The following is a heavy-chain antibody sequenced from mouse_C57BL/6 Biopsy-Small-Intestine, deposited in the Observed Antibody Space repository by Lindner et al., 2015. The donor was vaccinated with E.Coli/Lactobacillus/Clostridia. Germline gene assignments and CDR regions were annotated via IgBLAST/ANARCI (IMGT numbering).Heavy chain of an antibody. CDR3: ARQLGEYYYYYYAMDV. CDR1: GGTFSSYA. CDR2: MNPNSGNT. D-gene: IGHD1-1*02. J-gene: IGHJ1*01. V-gene: IGHV1-81*01. Sequence: SVKVSCKASGGTFSSYAISWVRQAPGQGLEWMGWMNPNSGNTGYAQKFQGRVTISRNTSTNTSYMELSSLKSEDTAVYYCARQLGEYYYYYYAMDVWGQGTTVTVSS.